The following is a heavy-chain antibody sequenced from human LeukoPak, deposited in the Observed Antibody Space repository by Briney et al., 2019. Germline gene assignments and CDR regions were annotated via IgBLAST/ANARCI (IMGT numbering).Heavy chain of an antibody. V-gene: IGHV3-53*01. CDR1: GFRFNTYW. Sequence: GGSLRLSCAASGFRFNTYWMSWVRQAPGKGLEWVSVIYSGGSTYYADSVKGRFTISRDNSKNTLYLQMNSPRAEDTAVYYCARGSHLNSFDYWGQGTLVTVSS. D-gene: IGHD1-1*01. J-gene: IGHJ4*02. CDR2: IYSGGST. CDR3: ARGSHLNSFDY.